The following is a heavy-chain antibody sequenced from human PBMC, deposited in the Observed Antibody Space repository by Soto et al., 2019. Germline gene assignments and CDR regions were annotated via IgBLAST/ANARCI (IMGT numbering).Heavy chain of an antibody. Sequence: QVQLVQSGAEVKKPGASVKVSCKASGYTFTSYDINWVRQATGQGLEWMGWMNPNSGNTGCAQKFQGRVTMTRNTSISTDYMELSSLRSEDTAVYYCASQNYCSGGSCYPGVGFDPWGQGTLVTVSS. J-gene: IGHJ5*02. CDR3: ASQNYCSGGSCYPGVGFDP. V-gene: IGHV1-8*01. CDR1: GYTFTSYD. CDR2: MNPNSGNT. D-gene: IGHD2-15*01.